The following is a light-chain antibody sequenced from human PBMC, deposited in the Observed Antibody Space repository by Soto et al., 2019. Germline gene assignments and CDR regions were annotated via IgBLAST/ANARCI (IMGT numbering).Light chain of an antibody. CDR3: LQYYSYHWT. CDR1: QGISSY. Sequence: AIRMTQSPSSFSASTGDRVTITCRASQGISSYLAWYQQKPGKAPKLLIYAASTLQSGVPSRFSGSGSGTDFNLTISCMQSDDFATYYCLQYYSYHWTFGQGTKVEIK. V-gene: IGKV1-8*01. CDR2: AAS. J-gene: IGKJ1*01.